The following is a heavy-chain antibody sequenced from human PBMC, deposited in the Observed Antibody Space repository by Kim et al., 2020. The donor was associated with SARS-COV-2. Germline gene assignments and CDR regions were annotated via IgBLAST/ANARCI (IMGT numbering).Heavy chain of an antibody. Sequence: GGSLRLSCAASGFTFSSYCLHWGRQAPGKGLEWVALMSYDGTNIQYARSVKGRFTISRDNSKDTLYLQMNSLGPDDTGVYFCARGAGSGAYLVDFWGRGTLVTVSS. V-gene: IGHV3-30*03. CDR1: GFTFSSYC. CDR2: MSYDGTNI. J-gene: IGHJ4*02. D-gene: IGHD1-26*01. CDR3: ARGAGSGAYLVDF.